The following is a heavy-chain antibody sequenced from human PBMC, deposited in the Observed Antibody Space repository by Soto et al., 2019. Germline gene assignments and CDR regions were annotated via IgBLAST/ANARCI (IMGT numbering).Heavy chain of an antibody. CDR1: GFTFSSYA. CDR2: ISGSGGST. J-gene: IGHJ4*02. D-gene: IGHD3-10*01. V-gene: IGHV3-23*01. Sequence: PGGSLRLSCAASGFTFSSYAMSWVLQAPGKGLEWVSAISGSGGSTYYADSVKGRFTISRDNSKNTLYLQMNSLRAEDTAVYYCACQYPSQYYYGSGPGVYWGQGTLVTVSS. CDR3: ACQYPSQYYYGSGPGVY.